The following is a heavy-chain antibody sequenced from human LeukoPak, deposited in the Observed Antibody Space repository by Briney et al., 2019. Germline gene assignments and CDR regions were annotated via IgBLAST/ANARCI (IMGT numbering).Heavy chain of an antibody. V-gene: IGHV3-48*03. CDR1: GFTFSSYE. CDR3: ARPPSISNPYFGMDV. CDR2: ISRSGTTI. D-gene: IGHD2/OR15-2a*01. Sequence: GGSLRLSCAASGFTFSSYEMNWVRQAPGKGLEWVSYISRSGTTIYYADSVKGRFTISRDNAKNSLYLQMNSLRAEDTAVYYCARPPSISNPYFGMDVWGQGTTATVSS. J-gene: IGHJ6*02.